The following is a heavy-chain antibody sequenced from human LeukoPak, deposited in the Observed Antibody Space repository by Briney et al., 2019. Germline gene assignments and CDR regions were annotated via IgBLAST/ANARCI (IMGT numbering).Heavy chain of an antibody. Sequence: PSETLSLTCTVSSGSISSGDYYWSWIRQPPGKGLEWIGYIYYSGSTYYNPSLKSRVTISVDTSKNQFSLKLSSVTAADTAVYYCARDWVVLLWFGELSHGMDVWGKGPRSPSPQ. CDR3: ARDWVVLLWFGELSHGMDV. D-gene: IGHD3-10*01. J-gene: IGHJ6*04. CDR2: IYYSGST. CDR1: SGSISSGDYY. V-gene: IGHV4-30-4*01.